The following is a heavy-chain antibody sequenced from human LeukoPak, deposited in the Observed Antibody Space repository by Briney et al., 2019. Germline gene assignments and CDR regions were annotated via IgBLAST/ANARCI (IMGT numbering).Heavy chain of an antibody. CDR3: ARDGAAPDFYYYFMDV. V-gene: IGHV3-30*02. CDR2: IRSDGSNK. Sequence: SGGSLRLSCAGSGFSFSSYGMHWVRQAPGKGLEWMAFIRSDGSNKYYADSVKGRFTISRDNSKNTLYLQMNSLRAEDTAVYYCARDGAAPDFYYYFMDVWGKGTTVTVSS. D-gene: IGHD6-6*01. CDR1: GFSFSSYG. J-gene: IGHJ6*03.